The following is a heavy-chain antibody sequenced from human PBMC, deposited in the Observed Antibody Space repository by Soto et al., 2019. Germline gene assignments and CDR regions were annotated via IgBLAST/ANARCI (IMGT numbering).Heavy chain of an antibody. D-gene: IGHD6-13*01. Sequence: PGESLKISCKGSGYSFTSYWISWVRKMPGKGLEWMGRIDPSDSYTNYSPSFQGHVTISADKSISTAYLQWSSLKASDTAMYYGARHPYSSSWPNYYYHGMDVWGQGTTVTVSS. CDR1: GYSFTSYW. CDR2: IDPSDSYT. V-gene: IGHV5-10-1*01. J-gene: IGHJ6*02. CDR3: ARHPYSSSWPNYYYHGMDV.